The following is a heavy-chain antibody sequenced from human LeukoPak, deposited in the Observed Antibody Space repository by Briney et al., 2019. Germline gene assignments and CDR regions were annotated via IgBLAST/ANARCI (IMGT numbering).Heavy chain of an antibody. CDR1: GGSISTSSYY. CDR2: IYYSGST. V-gene: IGHV4-39*01. D-gene: IGHD3-3*01. Sequence: SETLSLTCTVSGGSISTSSYYWGWIRQPPGKGLEWIGTIYYSGSTYYNPSLKSRVTISVDASKNQFSLKLSSLTAADTAVYYCARRPAIFGVVINYYFDYWGQGTLVTVSS. CDR3: ARRPAIFGVVINYYFDY. J-gene: IGHJ4*02.